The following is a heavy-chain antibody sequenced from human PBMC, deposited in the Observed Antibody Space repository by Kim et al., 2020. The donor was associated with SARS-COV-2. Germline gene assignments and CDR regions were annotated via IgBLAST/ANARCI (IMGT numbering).Heavy chain of an antibody. Sequence: SVKVSCKASGGTFSSYAISWVRQAPGQGLEWMGGFIPIFGTANYAQKFQGRVTITADESTSTAYMELSSLRSEDTAVYYCARGGYSLRLYYYYGMDVWGQGTTVTVSS. CDR1: GGTFSSYA. CDR3: ARGGYSLRLYYYYGMDV. J-gene: IGHJ6*02. D-gene: IGHD5-18*01. CDR2: FIPIFGTA. V-gene: IGHV1-69*13.